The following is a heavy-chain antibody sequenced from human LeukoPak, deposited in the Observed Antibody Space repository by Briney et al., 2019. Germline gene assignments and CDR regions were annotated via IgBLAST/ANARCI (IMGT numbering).Heavy chain of an antibody. D-gene: IGHD2-2*01. CDR3: ARVRYCSTNRCYDREFDN. Sequence: PSETLSLTCTVSGGSISNYYWSWIRQPPGKGLEWIGYIYYSGNTNYNPSLKSRVTISVDTSKNQSSLKLNSVTAADTAVYYCARVRYCSTNRCYDREFDNWGQGTLVTVSS. J-gene: IGHJ4*02. CDR2: IYYSGNT. V-gene: IGHV4-59*13. CDR1: GGSISNYY.